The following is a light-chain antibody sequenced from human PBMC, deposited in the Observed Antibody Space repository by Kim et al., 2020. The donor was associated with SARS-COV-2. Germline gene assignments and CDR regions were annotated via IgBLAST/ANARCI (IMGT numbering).Light chain of an antibody. J-gene: IGLJ2*01. CDR2: VNSDGRH. CDR3: QTWGTGTVV. CDR1: SGHSTYA. V-gene: IGLV4-69*02. Sequence: ASVKLTCTLSSGHSTYAIAWHQQQPGKGPRSLMKVNSDGRHIKGDGIPDRFSGSSSGAERYLTISSLQSEDDADYYCQTWGTGTVVFGGGTQLTVL.